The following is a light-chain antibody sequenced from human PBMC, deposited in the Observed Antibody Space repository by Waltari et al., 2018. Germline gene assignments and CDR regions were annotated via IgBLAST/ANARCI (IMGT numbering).Light chain of an antibody. CDR2: DKN. V-gene: IGLV3-19*01. J-gene: IGLJ2*01. CDR3: HSRDASGVAGS. Sequence: SSELTQDPPVSVAMGPTVRTTGQGDSLRSYYASWYQQRPGQAPILVIYDKNNRPSGVPDRFSGSSSHNTGSLTITGAQAEDEASYYCHSRDASGVAGSFGGGTKLTVL. CDR1: SLRSYY.